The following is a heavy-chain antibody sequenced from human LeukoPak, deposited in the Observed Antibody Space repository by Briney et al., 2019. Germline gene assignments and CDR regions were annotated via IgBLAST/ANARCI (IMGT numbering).Heavy chain of an antibody. Sequence: GGSLRLSCAASGLTFSSYWMSWVRQAPGKGLEWVAHINHVGSEKYYVDFVRGRFTMSSDNAKKSLYVQMNSLRAEDTAVYYCARVWGVGQWLARNWFDPWGQGTLVTVSS. J-gene: IGHJ5*02. CDR2: INHVGSEK. V-gene: IGHV3-7*01. D-gene: IGHD6-19*01. CDR1: GLTFSSYW. CDR3: ARVWGVGQWLARNWFDP.